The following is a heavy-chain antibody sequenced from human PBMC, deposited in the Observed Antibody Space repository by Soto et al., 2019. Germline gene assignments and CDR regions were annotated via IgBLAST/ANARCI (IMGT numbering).Heavy chain of an antibody. CDR1: GYTFTTYA. V-gene: IGHV1-3*01. Sequence: ASVKVSCKASGYTFTTYAMHWVRQAPGQRLEWMGWINGGNGNTKYSQNFQGRVTITRDTSASTAYIELSSLRSEDTAVYYCARDSLYSSSWFYGMDVLGQGTTVTV. CDR2: INGGNGNT. J-gene: IGHJ6*02. D-gene: IGHD6-13*01. CDR3: ARDSLYSSSWFYGMDV.